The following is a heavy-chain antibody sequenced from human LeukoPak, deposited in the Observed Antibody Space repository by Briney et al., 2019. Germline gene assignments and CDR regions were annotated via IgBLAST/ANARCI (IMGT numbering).Heavy chain of an antibody. CDR1: GYTFTSYD. V-gene: IGHV1-8*03. J-gene: IGHJ6*03. CDR2: MNPNSGNT. D-gene: IGHD6-19*01. Sequence: GASVKVSCKASGYTFTSYDINWVRQATGQGLEGMGWMNPNSGNTGYAQKFQGRVTITRNTSISTAYMELSSLRSEDTAVYYCARQSSGWYWSYYYYYMDVWGKGTTVTVSS. CDR3: ARQSSGWYWSYYYYYMDV.